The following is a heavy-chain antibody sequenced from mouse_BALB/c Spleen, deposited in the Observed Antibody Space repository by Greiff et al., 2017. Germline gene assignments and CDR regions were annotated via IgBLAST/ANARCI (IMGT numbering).Heavy chain of an antibody. Sequence: ESGPGLVKPSQSLSLTCSVTGYSITSGYYWNWIRQFPGNKLEWMGYISYDGSNNYNPSLKNRISITRDTSKNQFFLKLNSVTTEDTATYYCAREGVRRGLYYFDYWGQGTTLTVSS. CDR2: ISYDGSN. V-gene: IGHV3-6*02. D-gene: IGHD2-14*01. CDR1: GYSITSGYY. CDR3: AREGVRRGLYYFDY. J-gene: IGHJ2*01.